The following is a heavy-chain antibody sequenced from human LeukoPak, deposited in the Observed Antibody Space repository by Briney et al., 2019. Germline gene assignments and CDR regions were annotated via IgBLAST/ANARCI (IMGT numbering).Heavy chain of an antibody. CDR2: ISWNSGSI. D-gene: IGHD3-10*01. CDR1: GFTFDDYA. J-gene: IGHJ4*02. Sequence: PGGSLRLHCAASGFTFDDYAMHWVRQAPGKGLEWVSGISWNSGSIGYADSVKGRFTISRDNAKNSLYLQMNSLRAEDTALYYCAKDIGSGSYSLRVPDYWGQGTLVTVSS. V-gene: IGHV3-9*01. CDR3: AKDIGSGSYSLRVPDY.